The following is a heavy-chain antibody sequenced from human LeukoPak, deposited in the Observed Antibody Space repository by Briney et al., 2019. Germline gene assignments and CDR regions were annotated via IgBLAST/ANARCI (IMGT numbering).Heavy chain of an antibody. V-gene: IGHV1-69*04. D-gene: IGHD2-15*01. J-gene: IGHJ5*02. Sequence: SVKVSCKASGGTFSSYAISWVRQAPGQGLEWMGRIIPILGIANYAQKFQGRVTITADKSTSTAYMELSSLRSEDTAVYYCARERDDIVVVVAATGNWFDPRGQGTLVTVSS. CDR1: GGTFSSYA. CDR2: IIPILGIA. CDR3: ARERDDIVVVVAATGNWFDP.